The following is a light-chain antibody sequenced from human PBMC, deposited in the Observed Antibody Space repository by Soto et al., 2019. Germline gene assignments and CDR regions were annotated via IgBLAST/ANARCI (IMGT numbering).Light chain of an antibody. J-gene: IGLJ3*02. CDR2: EVT. CDR3: CSAANSPSALV. CDR1: SSDVGNYNH. V-gene: IGLV2-23*02. Sequence: QSALTQPASVSGSPGQSITISCTGTSSDVGNYNHVSWYQHHPGTAPKLMVYEVTKRPSGVSSRFSGSKSGNTASLTISGLLAEDEADYYCCSAANSPSALVFGGGTKLTVL.